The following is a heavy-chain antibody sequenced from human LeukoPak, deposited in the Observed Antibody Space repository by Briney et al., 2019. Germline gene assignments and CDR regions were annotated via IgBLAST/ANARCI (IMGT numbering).Heavy chain of an antibody. CDR2: IKHSGST. Sequence: SETLSLTCAVCGGSFSGYYGSWIRQPPGKGREWIGEIKHSGSTNYNPSLKSRVTISVDTSKNQFSLKLSSVTAADTAVYYCARGRRRYSSSWYSRWFDPWGQGTLVTVSS. CDR3: ARGRRRYSSSWYSRWFDP. J-gene: IGHJ5*02. D-gene: IGHD6-13*01. V-gene: IGHV4-34*01. CDR1: GGSFSGYY.